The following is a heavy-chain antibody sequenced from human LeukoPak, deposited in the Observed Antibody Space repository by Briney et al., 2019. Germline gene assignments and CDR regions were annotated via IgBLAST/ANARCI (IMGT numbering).Heavy chain of an antibody. J-gene: IGHJ3*02. V-gene: IGHV4-59*08. CDR3: ARGPYSYDSSGAFDI. CDR2: IYYSGST. D-gene: IGHD3-22*01. CDR1: GGSISSYY. Sequence: SETLSLTCTVSGGSISSYYWGWIRQPPGKELEWIGSIYYSGSTNYNPSLKSRVTISVDTSKNQFSLKLSSVTAADTAVYFCARGPYSYDSSGAFDIWGQGTMVTVSS.